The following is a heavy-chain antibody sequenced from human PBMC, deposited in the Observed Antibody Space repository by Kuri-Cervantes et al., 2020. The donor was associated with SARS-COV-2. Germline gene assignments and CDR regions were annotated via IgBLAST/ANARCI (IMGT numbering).Heavy chain of an antibody. V-gene: IGHV1-18*04. CDR3: ARDVTTGTTSKSLRSAFDI. Sequence: ASVKVSCKASGYTFTGYYIHWVRQAPGQGLEWMGWISAYNGNTNYAQKLQGRVTMTTDTSTSTAYMEPRSLRSDDTAVYYCARDVTTGTTSKSLRSAFDIWGQGTMVTVSS. D-gene: IGHD1-1*01. CDR2: ISAYNGNT. J-gene: IGHJ3*02. CDR1: GYTFTGYY.